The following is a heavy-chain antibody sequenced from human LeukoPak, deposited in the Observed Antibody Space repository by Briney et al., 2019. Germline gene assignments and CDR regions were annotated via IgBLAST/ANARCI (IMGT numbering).Heavy chain of an antibody. J-gene: IGHJ4*02. CDR3: ARDRLAVGGPYYFDY. Sequence: PGGSLRLSCAAPGFTFSSYSMNWVRQAPGKGLEWVSCISSSSSYIYYADSVKGRFTISRDNAKNSLYLQMNSLRAEDTAVYYCARDRLAVGGPYYFDYWGQGTLVTVSS. V-gene: IGHV3-21*01. CDR1: GFTFSSYS. D-gene: IGHD6-19*01. CDR2: ISSSSSYI.